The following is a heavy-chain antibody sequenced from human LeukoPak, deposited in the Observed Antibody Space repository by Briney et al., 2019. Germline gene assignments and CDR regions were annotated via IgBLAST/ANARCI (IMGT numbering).Heavy chain of an antibody. J-gene: IGHJ4*02. CDR1: GGSISSSSYY. D-gene: IGHD6-6*01. CDR3: ARQGHLYSSSSGQDYFDY. V-gene: IGHV4-39*01. Sequence: SETLSLTCTVSGGSISSSSYYWGWIRQPPGKGLEWIGSIYYSGSTYYSPSLKSRVTISVDTSKNQFSLKLSSVTAADTAVYYCARQGHLYSSSSGQDYFDYWGQGTLVTVSS. CDR2: IYYSGST.